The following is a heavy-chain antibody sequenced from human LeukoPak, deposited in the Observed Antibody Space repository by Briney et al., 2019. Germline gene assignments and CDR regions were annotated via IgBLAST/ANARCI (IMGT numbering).Heavy chain of an antibody. CDR1: GFTFSSYG. CDR3: AKAHYSGWYAGIDY. CDR2: ISYDGSNK. V-gene: IGHV3-30*18. D-gene: IGHD6-19*01. Sequence: GRSLRLSCAASGFTFSSYGMHWVRQAPGKGLEWVAVISYDGSNKYYADSVKGRFTISRDNSKNTPYLQMNSLRAEDTAVYYCAKAHYSGWYAGIDYWGQGTLVTVSS. J-gene: IGHJ4*02.